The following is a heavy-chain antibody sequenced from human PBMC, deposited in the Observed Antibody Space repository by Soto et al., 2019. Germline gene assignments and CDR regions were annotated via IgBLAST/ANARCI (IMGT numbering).Heavy chain of an antibody. Sequence: GGSLRLSCAASDFTFSNYWMTWVRQAPGKGLEWVANIKEDGSEKYYVDSVKGRFTISRDNAKNSLYLQMNSLRAEDTAVYYCARLTPHWGQGTLVTVSS. V-gene: IGHV3-7*01. J-gene: IGHJ4*02. CDR2: IKEDGSEK. D-gene: IGHD7-27*01. CDR3: ARLTPH. CDR1: DFTFSNYW.